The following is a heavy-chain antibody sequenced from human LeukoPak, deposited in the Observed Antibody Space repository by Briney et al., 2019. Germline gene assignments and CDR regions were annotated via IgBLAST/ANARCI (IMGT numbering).Heavy chain of an antibody. Sequence: SETLSLTCTVSDVSISTYYWNWIRQPAGKGLEWIGRIYTSGTTKYNASLKSRLIMSVGTSKKQFSLNLSSVTAADTAVYYCASARSASIAVAGACFDYWGQGILVTVSS. CDR2: IYTSGTT. CDR3: ASARSASIAVAGACFDY. V-gene: IGHV4-4*07. D-gene: IGHD6-19*01. CDR1: DVSISTYY. J-gene: IGHJ4*02.